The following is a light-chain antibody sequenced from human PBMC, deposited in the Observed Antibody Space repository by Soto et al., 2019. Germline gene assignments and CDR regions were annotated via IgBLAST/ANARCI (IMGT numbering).Light chain of an antibody. V-gene: IGLV1-51*01. Sequence: QAVVTQSPSVSAAPGQKVTISCSGSSSSIGDNFVSWYQQLPGTAPKLLIYDNDKRPSGIPDRFSGSKSGTSATLGITGLQTGDEADYYCGTWDSSLSAVVFGGGTQLNVL. CDR1: SSSIGDNF. J-gene: IGLJ2*01. CDR3: GTWDSSLSAVV. CDR2: DND.